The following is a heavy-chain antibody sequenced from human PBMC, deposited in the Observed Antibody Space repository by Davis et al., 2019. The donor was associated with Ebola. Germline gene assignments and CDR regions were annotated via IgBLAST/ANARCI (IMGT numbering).Heavy chain of an antibody. CDR2: IYHSGST. CDR3: ARGVSLYYYYGMDV. V-gene: IGHV4-4*02. Sequence: SETLSLTCAVSGGSISSSNWRRWVRQPPGKGLEWIGEIYHSGSTNYNPSLKSRVTISVDKSKNQFSLKLSSVTAADTAVYYCARGVSLYYYYGMDVWGQGTTVTVSS. CDR1: GGSISSSNW. J-gene: IGHJ6*02.